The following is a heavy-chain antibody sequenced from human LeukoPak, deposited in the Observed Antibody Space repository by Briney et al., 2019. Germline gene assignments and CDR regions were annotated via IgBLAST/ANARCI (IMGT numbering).Heavy chain of an antibody. D-gene: IGHD5-24*01. Sequence: GGSLRLSCEVSEFTFSNYAMHWVRQPPGKGLEWVAVVSSHGNDGYYADSVRGRFTISRDNSKNTLYLQIDSLRLEDTAIYYCTRDAYNFNDFDYWGQGALVTVSS. CDR2: VSSHGNDG. V-gene: IGHV3-30*17. J-gene: IGHJ4*02. CDR3: TRDAYNFNDFDY. CDR1: EFTFSNYA.